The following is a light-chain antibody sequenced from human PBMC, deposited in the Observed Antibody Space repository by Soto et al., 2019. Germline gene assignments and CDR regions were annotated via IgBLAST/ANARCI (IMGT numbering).Light chain of an antibody. Sequence: DIQMTQSPSSLSASVGDRVTITCRASQAINNYLAWYQQKPGKVPTLLISAASTWQSGVPSRFSGSGSGTDFPTIISSLHPEDVATYYHQKFNAVPTFGGGTKVEIK. V-gene: IGKV1-27*01. CDR2: AAS. CDR1: QAINNY. J-gene: IGKJ4*01. CDR3: QKFNAVPT.